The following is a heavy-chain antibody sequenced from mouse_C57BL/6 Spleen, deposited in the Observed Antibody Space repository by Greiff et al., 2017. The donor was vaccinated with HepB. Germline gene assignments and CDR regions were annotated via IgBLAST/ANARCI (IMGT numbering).Heavy chain of an antibody. CDR1: GYTFTSYW. CDR3: ARGDYGNYQGDYYAMDY. V-gene: IGHV1-55*01. D-gene: IGHD2-1*01. CDR2: IYPGSGST. Sequence: VQLQQSGAELVKPGASVKMSCKASGYTFTSYWITWVKQRPGQGLEWIGDIYPGSGSTNYNEKFKSKATLTVDTSSSTAYMQLSSLTSEDSAVYYCARGDYGNYQGDYYAMDYWGQGTSVTVSS. J-gene: IGHJ4*01.